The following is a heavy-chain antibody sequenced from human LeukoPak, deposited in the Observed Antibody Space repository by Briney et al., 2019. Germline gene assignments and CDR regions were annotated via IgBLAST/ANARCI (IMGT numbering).Heavy chain of an antibody. CDR3: ASPWNGYYDSSGPDDAFDI. D-gene: IGHD3-22*01. CDR2: INTNTGNP. V-gene: IGHV7-4-1*02. CDR1: GYTFTSYA. J-gene: IGHJ3*02. Sequence: ASVKVSRKASGYTFTSYAMNWVRQAPGQGLEWMGWINTNTGNPTYAQGFTGRFVFSLDTSVSTAYLQISSLKAEDTAVYYCASPWNGYYDSSGPDDAFDIWGQGTMVTVSS.